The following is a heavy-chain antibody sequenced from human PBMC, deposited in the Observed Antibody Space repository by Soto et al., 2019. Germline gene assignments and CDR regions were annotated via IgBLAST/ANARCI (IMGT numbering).Heavy chain of an antibody. V-gene: IGHV4-31*03. CDR2: IYYSGST. CDR1: GGSITSGGYC. D-gene: IGHD3-10*01. CDR3: ARDGDYFGSGSPPLLSK. J-gene: IGHJ4*02. Sequence: QVQLQESGPGLVKPSQTLSLTCTVSGGSITSGGYCWTWIRQHPVKGLEWMGHIYYSGSTSYNPSLNSRVTISIYTSKNQFSLKPTSVTAADTAVYYCARDGDYFGSGSPPLLSKWGQGTLVTVSS.